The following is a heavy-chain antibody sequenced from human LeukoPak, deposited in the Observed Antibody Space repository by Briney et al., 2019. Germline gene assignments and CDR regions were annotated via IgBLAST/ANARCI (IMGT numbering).Heavy chain of an antibody. CDR2: IYYSGDT. CDR1: GGSISSGDYY. J-gene: IGHJ5*02. V-gene: IGHV4-31*03. Sequence: SETLSLTCTVSGGSISSGDYYWSWIRLHPGTGLEWIGYIYYSGDTYYNPSLRSRVSISVDTSKNQFSLKLSSVTAADTATYYCARDYGNNWFDPWGQGTLVTVSS. D-gene: IGHD4-17*01. CDR3: ARDYGNNWFDP.